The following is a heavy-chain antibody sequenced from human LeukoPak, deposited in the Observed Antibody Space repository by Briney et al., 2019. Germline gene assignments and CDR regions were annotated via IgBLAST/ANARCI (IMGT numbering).Heavy chain of an antibody. Sequence: GRSLRLSCAASGFTFSTYGMHWVRQAPGKGLEWVAVISYDGSNKYYADSVKGRFTISRDNSKNTLSLQMNSLRSEDTAVYYRAKGWDTKSTSRSPFDYWGQGTLVTVSS. J-gene: IGHJ4*02. V-gene: IGHV3-30*18. CDR3: AKGWDTKSTSRSPFDY. CDR1: GFTFSTYG. D-gene: IGHD1-26*01. CDR2: ISYDGSNK.